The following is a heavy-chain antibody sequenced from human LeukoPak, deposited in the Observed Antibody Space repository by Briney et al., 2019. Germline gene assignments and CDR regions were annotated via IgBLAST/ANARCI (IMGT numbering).Heavy chain of an antibody. CDR1: GFTFSSYA. Sequence: GGSLRLSCAASGFTFSSYAMHWVRQAPGKGLEWVAVISYDGSNKYYADSEKGRFTISRDNSKNTLYLQMNSLRAEDTAVYYCAKEARIVGATTRPVDYWGQGTLVTVSS. J-gene: IGHJ4*02. D-gene: IGHD1-26*01. CDR2: ISYDGSNK. CDR3: AKEARIVGATTRPVDY. V-gene: IGHV3-30-3*01.